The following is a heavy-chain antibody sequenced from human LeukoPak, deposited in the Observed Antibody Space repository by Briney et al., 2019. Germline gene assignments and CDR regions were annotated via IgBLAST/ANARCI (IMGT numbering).Heavy chain of an antibody. CDR1: GGSISSSSYY. CDR2: IYYSGST. D-gene: IGHD3-9*01. CDR3: ARFLTGYSLFDY. V-gene: IGHV4-61*05. Sequence: SETLSLTCTVSGGSISSSSYYWGWIRQPPGKGLEWIGYIYYSGSTNYNPSLKSRVTISVDTSKNQFSLKLSSVTAADTAVYYCARFLTGYSLFDYWGQGTLVTVSS. J-gene: IGHJ4*02.